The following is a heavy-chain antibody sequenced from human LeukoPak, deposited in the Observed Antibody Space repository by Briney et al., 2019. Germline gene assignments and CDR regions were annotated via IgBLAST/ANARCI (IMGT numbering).Heavy chain of an antibody. V-gene: IGHV3-30-3*01. CDR3: ARDSVAFDY. J-gene: IGHJ4*02. CDR2: ISYDGSNK. Sequence: GGSLRLSCAASGFTFSSYAMHWVRQAPGKGLEWVAVISYDGSNKYYADSVKGRFTISRDNSKNTLYLQMNSLRAEDTAVYYCARDSVAFDYWGQGTLVTVSS. D-gene: IGHD4-23*01. CDR1: GFTFSSYA.